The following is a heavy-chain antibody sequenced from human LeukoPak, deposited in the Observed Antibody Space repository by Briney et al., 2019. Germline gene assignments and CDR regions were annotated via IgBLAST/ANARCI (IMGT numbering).Heavy chain of an antibody. D-gene: IGHD6-13*01. CDR3: ARQGAAGKYYYYYMDV. V-gene: IGHV4-34*01. J-gene: IGHJ6*03. CDR2: ISHGGST. CDR1: GGSFSGYY. Sequence: SETLSLTCAVYGGSFSGYYWSWIRQPPGKGLEWIGEISHGGSTNYNSSLKSRVTISVDTSKNQFSLKLNSVTAADTAVYYCARQGAAGKYYYYYMDVWGKGTTVTVSS.